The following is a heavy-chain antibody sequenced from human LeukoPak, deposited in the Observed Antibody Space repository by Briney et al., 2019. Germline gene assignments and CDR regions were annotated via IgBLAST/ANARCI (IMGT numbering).Heavy chain of an antibody. CDR1: GFTFSSYG. V-gene: IGHV3-30*18. CDR3: AKDGGPGNYDSSGYYQPPFDY. D-gene: IGHD3-22*01. CDR2: ISYDGSNK. J-gene: IGHJ4*02. Sequence: PGGSLRLSCAASGFTFSSYGMHWVRQAPGKGPEWVAVISYDGSNKYYADSVKGRFTISRDNSKNTLYLQMNSLRAEDTAVYYCAKDGGPGNYDSSGYYQPPFDYWGQGTLVTVSS.